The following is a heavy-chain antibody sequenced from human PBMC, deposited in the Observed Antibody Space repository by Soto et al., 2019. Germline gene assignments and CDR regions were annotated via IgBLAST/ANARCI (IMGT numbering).Heavy chain of an antibody. D-gene: IGHD1-26*01. J-gene: IGHJ4*01. CDR2: ISASTGKT. V-gene: IGHV1-18*01. CDR1: GYIFRNYG. CDR3: ARGRSIVGDTHYDV. Sequence: QAQLVQSGVEVKEPGATVKVSCKASGYIFRNYGVTWVRQAPGQGLEWVGWISASTGKTYFAQRLQDRYIMTTDTATTTAFMELKSLTSDDTAVYYFARGRSIVGDTHYDVWGHGSLVTVSS.